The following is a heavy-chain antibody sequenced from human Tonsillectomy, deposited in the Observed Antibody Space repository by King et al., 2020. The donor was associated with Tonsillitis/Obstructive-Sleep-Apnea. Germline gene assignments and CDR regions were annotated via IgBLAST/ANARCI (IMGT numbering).Heavy chain of an antibody. J-gene: IGHJ4*02. CDR3: ARDHVFLWFGEPKEGYFDY. CDR1: GYTFTSYG. D-gene: IGHD3-10*01. CDR2: ISAYNGNT. V-gene: IGHV1-18*01. Sequence: VQLVESGAEVKKPGASGKVSCKASGYTFTSYGISWVRQAPGQGLEWMGWISAYNGNTHYAQKLQGRVTMTTDTSTSTAYMELRSLRSDDTAVYYCARDHVFLWFGEPKEGYFDYWGQGTLVTVSS.